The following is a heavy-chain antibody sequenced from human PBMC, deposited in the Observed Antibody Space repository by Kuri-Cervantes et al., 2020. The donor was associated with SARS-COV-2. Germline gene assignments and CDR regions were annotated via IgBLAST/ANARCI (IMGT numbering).Heavy chain of an antibody. D-gene: IGHD5-24*01. CDR3: ARGGEMATIMHRLDY. V-gene: IGHV3-30*03. J-gene: IGHJ4*02. CDR1: GFTFSTYG. Sequence: GESLKISCAASGFTFSTYGLHWVRQAPGKGLEWVAVISYDGSNKYYADSVKGRFTISRDNSKNTLYLQMNSLRAEDTAVYYCARGGEMATIMHRLDYWGQGTLVTVSS. CDR2: ISYDGSNK.